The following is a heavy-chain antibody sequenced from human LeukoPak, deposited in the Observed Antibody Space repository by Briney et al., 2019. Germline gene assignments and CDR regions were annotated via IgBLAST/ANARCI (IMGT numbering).Heavy chain of an antibody. D-gene: IGHD6-6*01. V-gene: IGHV1-69*05. Sequence: GASVKVSCKASGGTFSSYAISWVRQAPGQGLEWMGGIIPIFGTANYAQKFQGRVTITTDESTSTAYMELSSLRSEDTAVYYCARTGQLQYYYYMDVWGKGTTVTVSS. CDR3: ARTGQLQYYYYMDV. J-gene: IGHJ6*03. CDR1: GGTFSSYA. CDR2: IIPIFGTA.